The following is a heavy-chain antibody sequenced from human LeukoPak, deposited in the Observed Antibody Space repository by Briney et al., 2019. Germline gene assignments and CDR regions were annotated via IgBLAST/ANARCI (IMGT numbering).Heavy chain of an antibody. Sequence: GGSLRLSCAASRFAFHNYAMHWVRQAPGKGLDWVAAISWNSGSINYADSVKGRFTISRDNAKNSLYLQMNSLRAEDTAFYYCVKERSRTGYFDYWGQGTLVTVSS. V-gene: IGHV3-9*01. D-gene: IGHD2-2*01. CDR1: RFAFHNYA. CDR3: VKERSRTGYFDY. J-gene: IGHJ4*02. CDR2: ISWNSGSI.